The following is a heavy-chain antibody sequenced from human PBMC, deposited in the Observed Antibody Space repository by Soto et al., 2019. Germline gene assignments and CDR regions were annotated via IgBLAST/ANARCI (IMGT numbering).Heavy chain of an antibody. CDR1: GFTFSSYG. D-gene: IGHD6-6*01. Sequence: LRLSCAASGFTFSSYGMHWVRQAPGKGLEWVAVISYDGSNKYYADSVKGRFTISRDNSKNTLYLQMNSLRAEDTAVYYCAKEKVSSSSQRNYFDYWGQGTLVTVSS. V-gene: IGHV3-30*18. J-gene: IGHJ4*02. CDR3: AKEKVSSSSQRNYFDY. CDR2: ISYDGSNK.